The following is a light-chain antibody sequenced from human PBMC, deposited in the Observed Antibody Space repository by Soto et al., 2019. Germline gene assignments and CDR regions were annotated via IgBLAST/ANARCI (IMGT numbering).Light chain of an antibody. V-gene: IGKV3-15*01. CDR2: VAS. CDR3: QQYNNWPLT. CDR1: QSVSSN. J-gene: IGKJ4*01. Sequence: EIVMTQSPATLSVSPGERATLSCRASQSVSSNLAWYQQKPGQAPRLLIFVASTRATGIPARFSGSGSGTEFTLTISSLHSEDFAVYYCQQYNNWPLTFGGGTKVEIK.